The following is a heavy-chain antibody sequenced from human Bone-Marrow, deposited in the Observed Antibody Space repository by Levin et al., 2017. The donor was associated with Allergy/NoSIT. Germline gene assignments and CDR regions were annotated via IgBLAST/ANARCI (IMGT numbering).Heavy chain of an antibody. Sequence: GESLKISCAASGFTFSSYWMSWVRQAPGKGLEWVANIKQDGSEKYYVDSVKGRFTISRDNAKNSLYLQMNSLRAEDTAVYYCARDRGYCSGGSCYLGGYWGQGTLVTVSS. CDR3: ARDRGYCSGGSCYLGGY. V-gene: IGHV3-7*01. D-gene: IGHD2-15*01. CDR2: IKQDGSEK. J-gene: IGHJ4*02. CDR1: GFTFSSYW.